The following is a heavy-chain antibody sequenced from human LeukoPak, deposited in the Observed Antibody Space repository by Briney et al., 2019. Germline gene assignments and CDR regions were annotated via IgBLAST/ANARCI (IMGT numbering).Heavy chain of an antibody. Sequence: SQTLSLTCAVSGGSISSGGYPWRWIRQPPGKGLEWIGYIYHSGSTYYNPSLKSRVTISVDRSKNQFSLKLSSVTAADTAVYYCARTQTTVVTHWGQGTLVTVSS. J-gene: IGHJ4*02. V-gene: IGHV4-30-2*01. CDR1: GGSISSGGYP. D-gene: IGHD4-23*01. CDR3: ARTQTTVVTH. CDR2: IYHSGST.